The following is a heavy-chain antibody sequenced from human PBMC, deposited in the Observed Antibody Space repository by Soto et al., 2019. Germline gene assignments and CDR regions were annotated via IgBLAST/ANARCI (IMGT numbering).Heavy chain of an antibody. CDR1: WFPFKYQG. J-gene: IGHJ4*02. CDR2: ISYDGSNK. D-gene: IGHD3-22*01. CDR3: ALGAPYYYDSSGYLDY. V-gene: IGHV3-30*03. Sequence: GGFLRPFWSTSWFPFKYQGIHWVRPASGKGLEWVAVISYDGSNKYYADSVKGRFTISRDNSKNTLYLQMNSLRAEDTAVYYCALGAPYYYDSSGYLDYWGQGTLVTVSS.